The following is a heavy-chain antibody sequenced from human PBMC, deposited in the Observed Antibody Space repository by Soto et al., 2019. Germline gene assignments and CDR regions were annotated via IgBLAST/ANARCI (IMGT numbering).Heavy chain of an antibody. Sequence: LRLSCAASGFTFSSYLMHWVRQAPGKGLVWVSRINSDGSSTSYADSVKGRFTISRDNAKSTLYLQMNSLRAEDTAVYYCARASVVGALNWFDPWGQGTLVTVS. V-gene: IGHV3-74*01. CDR1: GFTFSSYL. CDR3: ARASVVGALNWFDP. CDR2: INSDGSST. J-gene: IGHJ5*02. D-gene: IGHD1-26*01.